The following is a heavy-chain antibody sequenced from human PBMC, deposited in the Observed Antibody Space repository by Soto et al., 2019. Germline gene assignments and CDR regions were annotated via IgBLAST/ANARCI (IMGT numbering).Heavy chain of an antibody. J-gene: IGHJ5*02. Sequence: NPSETLSLTCAVYGGSFSGYYWSWIRQPPGKGLEWIGEINHSGSTNYNPSLKSRVTISVDTSKNQFSLKLSSVTAADTAVYYCARQAPRITIFGVVITNKYNWFDPWGQGTLVTVSS. CDR1: GGSFSGYY. CDR3: ARQAPRITIFGVVITNKYNWFDP. V-gene: IGHV4-34*01. CDR2: INHSGST. D-gene: IGHD3-3*01.